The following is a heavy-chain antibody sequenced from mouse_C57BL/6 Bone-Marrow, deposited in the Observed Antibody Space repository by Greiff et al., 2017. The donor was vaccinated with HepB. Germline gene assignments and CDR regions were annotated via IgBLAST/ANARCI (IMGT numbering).Heavy chain of an antibody. CDR1: GYSITSGYY. CDR2: ISYDGSN. Sequence: DVQLQESGPGLVKPSQSLSLTCSVTGYSITSGYYWNWIRQFPGNKLEWMGYISYDGSNNYNPSLKNRISITRDTSKNQFFLKLNSVTTEDTATYYCARGLLRFWFAYWGQGTLVTVSA. V-gene: IGHV3-6*01. CDR3: ARGLLRFWFAY. J-gene: IGHJ3*01. D-gene: IGHD1-1*01.